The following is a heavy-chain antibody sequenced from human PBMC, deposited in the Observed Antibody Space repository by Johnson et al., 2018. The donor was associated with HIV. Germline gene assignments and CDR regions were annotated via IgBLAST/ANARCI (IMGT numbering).Heavy chain of an antibody. J-gene: IGHJ3*02. CDR3: ARGYHSSGRCDVFDI. D-gene: IGHD6-19*01. Sequence: QVQLVESGGDVVQPGTSLRLFCAASGFSFSNSVMHWVRRAPGKGLDWVAGISVDGNSKFYPDSVKGRFTISRDNSDNTLFLQMNSLRPEDTAVYYCARGYHSSGRCDVFDIWGQGTMV. CDR2: ISVDGNSK. CDR1: GFSFSNSV. V-gene: IGHV3-30-3*01.